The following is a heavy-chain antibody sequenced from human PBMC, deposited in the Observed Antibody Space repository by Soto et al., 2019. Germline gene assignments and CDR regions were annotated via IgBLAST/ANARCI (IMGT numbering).Heavy chain of an antibody. D-gene: IGHD3-10*01. CDR1: GFTFSSYG. Sequence: PGGSLRLSCAASGFTFSSYGMHWVRQAPGKGLEWVAVISYDGSNKYYADSVKGRFTISRDNSKNTLYLQMNSLRAEDTAVYYCAKDLLYGSFYYGMDVWGQGTTVTVSS. CDR3: AKDLLYGSFYYGMDV. CDR2: ISYDGSNK. J-gene: IGHJ6*02. V-gene: IGHV3-30*18.